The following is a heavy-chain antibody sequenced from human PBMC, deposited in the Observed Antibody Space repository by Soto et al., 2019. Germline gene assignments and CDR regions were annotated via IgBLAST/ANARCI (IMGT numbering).Heavy chain of an antibody. CDR2: IYYNGST. V-gene: IGHV4-39*01. Sequence: PSETLSLTCTVSGGSISSSSYYWGWIRQPPGKGLEWIGSIYYNGSTYYNQSLKSRVTISVDTSKNQFSLKLSSVTAADAAVYYCARRLYYDSSGFEGGGMDVWGQGTTVTVSS. CDR3: ARRLYYDSSGFEGGGMDV. J-gene: IGHJ6*02. D-gene: IGHD3-22*01. CDR1: GGSISSSSYY.